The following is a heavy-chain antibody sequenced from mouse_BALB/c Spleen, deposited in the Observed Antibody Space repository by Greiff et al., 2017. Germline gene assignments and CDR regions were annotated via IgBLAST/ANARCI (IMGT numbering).Heavy chain of an antibody. CDR1: GFSLTSYG. V-gene: IGHV2-2*02. Sequence: QVHVKQSGPGLVQPSQSLSITCTVSGFSLTSYGVHWVRQSPGKGLEWLGVIWSGGSTDYNAAFISRLSISKDNSKSQVFFKMNSLQANDTAIYYCASDYYGSSYWYFDVWGAGTTVTVSS. CDR3: ASDYYGSSYWYFDV. CDR2: IWSGGST. J-gene: IGHJ1*01. D-gene: IGHD1-1*01.